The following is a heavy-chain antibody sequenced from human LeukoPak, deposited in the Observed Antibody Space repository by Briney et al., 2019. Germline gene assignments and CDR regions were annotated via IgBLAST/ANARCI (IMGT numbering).Heavy chain of an antibody. V-gene: IGHV4-30-4*01. CDR2: IYYSGST. J-gene: IGHJ4*02. CDR1: GGSISSGDYY. CDR3: ARDSYRYYDIKGGFDY. Sequence: SETLSLTCTVSGGSISSGDYYWSWIRQPPGKGLEWIVYIYYSGSTYYNPSLKSRVTISVDTSKNQFSLKLSSVTAADTAVYYCARDSYRYYDIKGGFDYWGQGTLVTVSS. D-gene: IGHD3-22*01.